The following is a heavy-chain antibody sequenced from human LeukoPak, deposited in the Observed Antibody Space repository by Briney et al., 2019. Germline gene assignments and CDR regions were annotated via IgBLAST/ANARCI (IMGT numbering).Heavy chain of an antibody. Sequence: ASVKVSCKASGYTFTCYAMNWVRQAHGQGLEWMGWINTNTGNPTYAQGFTGRFVFSLDTSVSTAYLQISSLKAEGTAVYYCARDYTVALGTTTYFQHWGQGTLVTVSS. CDR1: GYTFTCYA. V-gene: IGHV7-4-1*02. D-gene: IGHD1-7*01. CDR3: ARDYTVALGTTTYFQH. J-gene: IGHJ1*01. CDR2: INTNTGNP.